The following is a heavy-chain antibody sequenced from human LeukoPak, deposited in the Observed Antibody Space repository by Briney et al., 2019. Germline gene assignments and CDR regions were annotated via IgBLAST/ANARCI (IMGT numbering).Heavy chain of an antibody. CDR1: GGSISGFY. J-gene: IGHJ6*02. D-gene: IGHD6-19*01. CDR2: IYYSGST. CDR3: ARGYSSGWYWGPRGMDV. V-gene: IGHV4-59*08. Sequence: SGTLSLTCTVSGGSISGFYWSWIRQPPGKGLEWIGYIYYSGSTNYNPSLKSRVTISVDTSKNQFSLKLSSVTAADTAVYYCARGYSSGWYWGPRGMDVWGQGTTVTVSS.